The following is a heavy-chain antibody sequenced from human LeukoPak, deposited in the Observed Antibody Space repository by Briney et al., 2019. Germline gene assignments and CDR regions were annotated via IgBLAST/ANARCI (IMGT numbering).Heavy chain of an antibody. CDR3: ARAVPAAMDFDY. V-gene: IGHV1-8*01. Sequence: ASVKVSCKASGYTFTSYDINWVRQATGQGLEWMGWMNPNSGNTGYAQKFQGRVTMTRNTSISTAYMELSSLRSEDTAVYYCARAVPAAMDFDYWGQGTLVTVSS. J-gene: IGHJ4*02. CDR2: MNPNSGNT. D-gene: IGHD2-2*01. CDR1: GYTFTSYD.